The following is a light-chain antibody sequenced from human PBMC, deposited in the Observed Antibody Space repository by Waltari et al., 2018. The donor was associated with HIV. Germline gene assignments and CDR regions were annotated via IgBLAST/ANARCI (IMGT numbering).Light chain of an antibody. CDR2: GAS. J-gene: IGKJ3*01. CDR3: QLVFT. Sequence: IVLTQSPDTLSSSPGERVTLSCRASQSPSGNYLAWYQQKPGQAPRLLIYGASHRATGIPDRFSGSGSGTDFTLTISRLEPEDLAVYYWQLVFTFGPGTRVDI. V-gene: IGKV3-20*01. CDR1: QSPSGNY.